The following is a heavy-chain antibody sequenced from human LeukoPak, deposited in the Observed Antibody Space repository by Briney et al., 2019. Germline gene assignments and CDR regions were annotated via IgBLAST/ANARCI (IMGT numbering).Heavy chain of an antibody. V-gene: IGHV3-48*04. CDR1: GFTFSSYS. Sequence: GGSLRLSCAASGFTFSSYSMNWVRQAPGKGLEWVSYISSSGSTIFYADSMKGRFTTSRDNAKNSLYLQMKSLRAEDTAVYYCARLGYCSAGSCYSLDYWGQGTLVTVSS. CDR2: ISSSGSTI. J-gene: IGHJ4*02. CDR3: ARLGYCSAGSCYSLDY. D-gene: IGHD2-15*01.